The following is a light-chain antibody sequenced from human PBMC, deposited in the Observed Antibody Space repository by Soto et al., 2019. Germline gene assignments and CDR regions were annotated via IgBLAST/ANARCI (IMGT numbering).Light chain of an antibody. CDR3: MQPLQSWT. Sequence: VMTQSPLSLPVTPGEPAYISCRYIQSLLHSNGYNYLDWYLQKPGQSPQLLIYLGSNRASGVPDRFSGSGSGTDFTLKISRVEAEDVGVYYCMQPLQSWTFGQGAKV. J-gene: IGKJ1*01. CDR1: QSLLHSNGYNY. CDR2: LGS. V-gene: IGKV2-28*01.